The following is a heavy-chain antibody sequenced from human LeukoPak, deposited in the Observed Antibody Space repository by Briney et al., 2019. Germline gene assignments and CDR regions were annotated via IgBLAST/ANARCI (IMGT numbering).Heavy chain of an antibody. CDR3: AGGLGWELLGAFDI. Sequence: SVKVSCKASGGTFSSYAISWVRQAPGQGLEWMGGIIPIFGTANYAQKFQGRVTITADESTSTAYMELSSLRSEDTAVYYCAGGLGWELLGAFDIWGQGTMVTVSS. D-gene: IGHD1-26*01. CDR2: IIPIFGTA. CDR1: GGTFSSYA. V-gene: IGHV1-69*13. J-gene: IGHJ3*02.